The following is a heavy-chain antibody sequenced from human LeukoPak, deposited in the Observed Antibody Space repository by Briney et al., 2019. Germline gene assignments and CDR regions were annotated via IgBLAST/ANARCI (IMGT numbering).Heavy chain of an antibody. V-gene: IGHV3-30*18. CDR3: AKQGDNSGLDY. Sequence: GGSLRLSCAASGFTFSRYGIHWVRQAPGKGLEWVAVISNDGGNKYYADSVKGRFTISRDNSTNTLYLQMSSLRAEDTAVYYCAKQGDNSGLDYWGQGTLVTVSS. CDR2: ISNDGGNK. CDR1: GFTFSRYG. J-gene: IGHJ4*02. D-gene: IGHD5-24*01.